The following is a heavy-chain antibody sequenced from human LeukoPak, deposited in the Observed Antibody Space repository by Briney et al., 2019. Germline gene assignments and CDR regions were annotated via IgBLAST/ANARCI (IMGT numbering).Heavy chain of an antibody. CDR2: IYYSGST. CDR3: AGVGEGSSWGTRDY. D-gene: IGHD6-13*01. Sequence: PSETLSLTCTVSGGSISSYYWSWIRQPPGKGLEWIGYIYYSGSTNYNPSLKSRVTISVDTSKNQFSLKLSSVTAADTAVYYCAGVGEGSSWGTRDYWGQGTLVTVSS. J-gene: IGHJ4*02. V-gene: IGHV4-59*08. CDR1: GGSISSYY.